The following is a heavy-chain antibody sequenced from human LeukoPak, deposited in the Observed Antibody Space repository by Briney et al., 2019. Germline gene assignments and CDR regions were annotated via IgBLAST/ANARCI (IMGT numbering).Heavy chain of an antibody. J-gene: IGHJ4*01. CDR2: ISTSSTYI. CDR1: GFTFTSYS. Sequence: PGGSLRHSRAASGFTFTSYSMNWVRQAPGQGLEWVSSISTSSTYIYYADSVKGRFTISRDNAKNSLYLQMNSLRAEDTAVYYCARDPPFIIGTPSFDNSGHGTLVTVSS. CDR3: ARDPPFIIGTPSFDN. V-gene: IGHV3-21*01. D-gene: IGHD1-20*01.